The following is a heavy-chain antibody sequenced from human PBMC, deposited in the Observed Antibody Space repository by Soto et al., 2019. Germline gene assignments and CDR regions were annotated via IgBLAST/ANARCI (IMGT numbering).Heavy chain of an antibody. CDR2: INPSGGST. J-gene: IGHJ6*02. D-gene: IGHD3-9*01. Sequence: ASVKVSCKASGYTFTSYYMHWVRQAPGQGLEWMGIINPSGGSTSYAQKFQGRVTMTRDTSTSTVYMELSSLRSEDTAVYYCARDRGDFDGQNSMDVWGQGTTVTVSS. CDR1: GYTFTSYY. V-gene: IGHV1-46*01. CDR3: ARDRGDFDGQNSMDV.